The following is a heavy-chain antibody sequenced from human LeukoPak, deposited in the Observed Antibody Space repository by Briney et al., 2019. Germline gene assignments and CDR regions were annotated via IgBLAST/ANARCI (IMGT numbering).Heavy chain of an antibody. Sequence: PGGSRRLSCAASGFTFSSYAMHWVRQAPGKGQEWVAGISYDGSNKYYADSVKGRFTISRDNSKNTLYLQMNSLRAEDTAVYYCARGALDYWGQGTLVTVSS. V-gene: IGHV3-30-3*01. CDR1: GFTFSSYA. CDR3: ARGALDY. CDR2: ISYDGSNK. J-gene: IGHJ4*02.